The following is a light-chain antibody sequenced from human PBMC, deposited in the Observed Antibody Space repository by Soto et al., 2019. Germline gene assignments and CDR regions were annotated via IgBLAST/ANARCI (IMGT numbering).Light chain of an antibody. CDR1: QSVSDR. CDR2: AAS. J-gene: IGKJ1*01. Sequence: EIVLTQSPATLSVSPGERATLSCRASQSVSDRVVWYQQKSGQAPSLLIYAASTRAAGVPARFSGSGSGTELTLTISSLQSEDFAVYFCQQYADWPKTFGQGTKVDIK. CDR3: QQYADWPKT. V-gene: IGKV3-15*01.